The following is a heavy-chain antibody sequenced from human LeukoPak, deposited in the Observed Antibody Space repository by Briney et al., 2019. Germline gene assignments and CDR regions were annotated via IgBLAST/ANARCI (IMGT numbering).Heavy chain of an antibody. J-gene: IGHJ4*02. CDR1: GFTVSSNY. CDR2: IYSGGST. V-gene: IGHV3-53*01. Sequence: PGGSLRLSRAASGFTVSSNYMSWVRPAPGEGLEWVSVIYSGGSTYYADSVKGRFTISRDNSKNTLYLQMNSLRAEDTAVYYCARVHATTVGFDYWGQGTLVTVSS. D-gene: IGHD4-17*01. CDR3: ARVHATTVGFDY.